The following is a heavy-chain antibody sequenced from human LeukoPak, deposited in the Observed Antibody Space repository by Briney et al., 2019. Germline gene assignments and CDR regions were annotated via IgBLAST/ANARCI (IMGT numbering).Heavy chain of an antibody. CDR2: IYTSGST. V-gene: IGHV4-61*02. Sequence: SQTLSLTCTVSGGSISSGSYDWSWIRQPAGKGLEWIGRIYTSGSTNYNPSLKSPVTISVDTSKTQFSLKLSSVTAADTAVYYCARQKWAVVTAPYYFDYWGQGTLVTVSS. CDR1: GGSISSGSYD. CDR3: ARQKWAVVTAPYYFDY. D-gene: IGHD5-18*01. J-gene: IGHJ4*02.